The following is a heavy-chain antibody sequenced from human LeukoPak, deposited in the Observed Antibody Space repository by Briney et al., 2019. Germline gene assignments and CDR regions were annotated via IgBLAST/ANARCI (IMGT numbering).Heavy chain of an antibody. V-gene: IGHV3-33*08. D-gene: IGHD3-16*02. Sequence: GGSLRLSCAASGFTFSSYAMHWVRKTPGKGLEWVAVIWYDGSNKYYADSVKGRFTISRDNSKNTLYLQMNSLRAEDTAVYYCARAEHYVWGSYRDLDYWGQGTLVTVSS. J-gene: IGHJ4*02. CDR3: ARAEHYVWGSYRDLDY. CDR2: IWYDGSNK. CDR1: GFTFSSYA.